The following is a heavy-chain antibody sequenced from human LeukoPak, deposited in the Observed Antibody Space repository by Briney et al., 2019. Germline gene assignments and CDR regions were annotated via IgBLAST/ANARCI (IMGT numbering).Heavy chain of an antibody. V-gene: IGHV3-23*01. CDR2: ISCSGGST. CDR3: AKDRYSSGWYSY. D-gene: IGHD6-19*01. J-gene: IGHJ4*03. Sequence: TGGSLRLSCAASGFTFSSYAMSWVRQAPGKGLEWVSAISCSGGSTYYADSVKGRLTISRDNSKYMLYLQMNSLRAEDTAVYYCAKDRYSSGWYSYWGQGTLVTVSS. CDR1: GFTFSSYA.